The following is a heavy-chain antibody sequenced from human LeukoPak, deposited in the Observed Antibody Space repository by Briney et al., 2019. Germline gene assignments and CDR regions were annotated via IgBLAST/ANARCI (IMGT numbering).Heavy chain of an antibody. Sequence: GASVKVSCKASGGTFSSYAISWVRQAPGQGLEWMGIINPSGGSTSYAQKFQGRVTMTRDTSTSTVYMELSSLRSEDTAVYYCARAYYDSSGSLGGYWGQGTLVTVSS. D-gene: IGHD3-22*01. V-gene: IGHV1-46*01. J-gene: IGHJ4*02. CDR2: INPSGGST. CDR1: GGTFSSYA. CDR3: ARAYYDSSGSLGGY.